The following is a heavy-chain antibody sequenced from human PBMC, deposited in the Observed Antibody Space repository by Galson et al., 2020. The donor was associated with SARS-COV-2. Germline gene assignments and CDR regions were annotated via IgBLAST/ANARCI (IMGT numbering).Heavy chain of an antibody. CDR1: GFTFSSYE. CDR3: ASPYLAAASFFGAFDI. V-gene: IGHV3-48*03. J-gene: IGHJ3*02. Sequence: GGSLRLSCAGSGFTFSSYEMNWVRQAPGKGLEWVSYISGSGTNIYYADSVKGQFTISRDNAMNSLYLQMTSLRAEDTAVYYCASPYLAAASFFGAFDIWGLGTMVTVSS. D-gene: IGHD2-15*01. CDR2: ISGSGTNI.